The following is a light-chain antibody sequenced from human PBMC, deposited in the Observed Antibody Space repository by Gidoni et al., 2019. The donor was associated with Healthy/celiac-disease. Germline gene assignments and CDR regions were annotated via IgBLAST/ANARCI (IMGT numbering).Light chain of an antibody. Sequence: SVLTQPPSASGTPAQRVTISCSGSSSNIGSNPVNWYQPLPGTAPKLLTYSNNQRPSGVPDRFSGSKSGTSAALAISGLQSEDEADYYCAAWDDSLNGCWVFGGGTKLTVL. CDR1: SSNIGSNP. V-gene: IGLV1-44*01. CDR2: SNN. J-gene: IGLJ3*02. CDR3: AAWDDSLNGCWV.